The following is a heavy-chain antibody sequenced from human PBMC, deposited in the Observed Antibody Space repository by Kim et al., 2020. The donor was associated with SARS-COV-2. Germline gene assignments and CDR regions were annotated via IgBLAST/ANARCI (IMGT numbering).Heavy chain of an antibody. CDR2: IWYDGSNK. CDR1: GFTFSSYG. CDR3: ATLEAITMVRGAFDI. J-gene: IGHJ3*02. V-gene: IGHV3-33*01. D-gene: IGHD3-10*01. Sequence: GGSLRLSCAASGFTFSSYGMLWVRQAPGKGLEWVAVIWYDGSNKYYADSVKGRFTISRDNSKNTLYLQMNSLRAEDTAVYYCATLEAITMVRGAFDIWGQGTMVTVSS.